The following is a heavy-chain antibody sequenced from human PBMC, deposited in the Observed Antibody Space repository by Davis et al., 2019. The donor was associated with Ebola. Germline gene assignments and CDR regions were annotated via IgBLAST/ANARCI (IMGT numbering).Heavy chain of an antibody. CDR3: ARNGYYFDY. CDR1: GFTFSSYA. Sequence: GGSLRLSCAASGFTFSSYAMHWVRQAPGKGLEWVAVISYDGSNKYYADSVKGRFTISRDNSKNTLYLQMNSLRAEDTAVYYCARNGYYFDYWGQETLVTVSS. J-gene: IGHJ4*02. D-gene: IGHD2-8*01. CDR2: ISYDGSNK. V-gene: IGHV3-30-3*01.